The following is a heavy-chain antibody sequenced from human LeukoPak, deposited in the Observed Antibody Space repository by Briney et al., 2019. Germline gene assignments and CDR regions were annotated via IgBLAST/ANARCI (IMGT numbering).Heavy chain of an antibody. CDR2: INPNSGGT. Sequence: GASVKVSCKASGYTFTGYYMHWVRQAPGQGLEWMGWINPNSGGTNYAQKFQGRVTMTRDTSISTAYMELSRLRSDGTAVYYCAREGMGYSYGVFDYWGQGTLVTVSS. V-gene: IGHV1-2*02. J-gene: IGHJ4*02. CDR3: AREGMGYSYGVFDY. D-gene: IGHD5-18*01. CDR1: GYTFTGYY.